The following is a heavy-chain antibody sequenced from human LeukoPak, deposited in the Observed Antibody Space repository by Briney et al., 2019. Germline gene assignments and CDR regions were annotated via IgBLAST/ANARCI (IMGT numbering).Heavy chain of an antibody. Sequence: GGSLRLSCAASGFTFSSYAMSWVRQAPGEGLEWVSTISGSGGSTYYADSVKGRFTISRDNSKNTLYLQMTSLRAEDTAVYYCAKAPEIAVAGTGYFDYWGQGTLVTVSS. CDR3: AKAPEIAVAGTGYFDY. CDR1: GFTFSSYA. J-gene: IGHJ4*02. D-gene: IGHD6-19*01. V-gene: IGHV3-23*01. CDR2: ISGSGGST.